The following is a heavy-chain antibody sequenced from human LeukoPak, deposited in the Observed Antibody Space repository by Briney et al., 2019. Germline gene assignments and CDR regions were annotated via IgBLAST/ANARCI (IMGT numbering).Heavy chain of an antibody. J-gene: IGHJ4*02. Sequence: ASVKVSCKASGGTFSSYAISWVRQAPGQGLEWMGGIIPIFGTANYAQKFQGRVTMTEDTSTDTAYMELSSLRSEDTAVYYCASLQYGDYRSPFDYWGQGTLVTVSS. CDR2: IIPIFGTA. D-gene: IGHD4-17*01. CDR3: ASLQYGDYRSPFDY. V-gene: IGHV1-69*06. CDR1: GGTFSSYA.